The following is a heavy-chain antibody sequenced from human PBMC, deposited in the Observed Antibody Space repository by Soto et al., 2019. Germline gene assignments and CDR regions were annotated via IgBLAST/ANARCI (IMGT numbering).Heavy chain of an antibody. D-gene: IGHD3-22*01. CDR3: ARGDGDYYDGNGYLGRH. CDR1: GFTFSSYW. V-gene: IGHV3-74*01. CDR2: IKSDGRGT. Sequence: EVQLVESGGGSVQPGGSLRLSRAPSGFTFSSYWLHWVRKAPGRGLVWVSRIKSDGRGTYYADSVRGRPTISRDNAKNTLYLQMNSLRAEDTAVYYCARGDGDYYDGNGYLGRHWGQGTLVTVSS. J-gene: IGHJ4*02.